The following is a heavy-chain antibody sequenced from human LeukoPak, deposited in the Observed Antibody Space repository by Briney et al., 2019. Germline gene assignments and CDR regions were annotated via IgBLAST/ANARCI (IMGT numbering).Heavy chain of an antibody. CDR2: IIPIFGTA. CDR3: ARDGAPGGSYYVGDDAFDI. J-gene: IGHJ3*02. Sequence: ASVKVSCKASGGTFSSYAISWVRQAPGQGLEWMGGIIPIFGTANYAQKFQGRVTITADESTSTAYMELSSLRSGDTAVYYCARDGAPGGSYYVGDDAFDIWGQGTMVTVSS. CDR1: GGTFSSYA. D-gene: IGHD1-26*01. V-gene: IGHV1-69*13.